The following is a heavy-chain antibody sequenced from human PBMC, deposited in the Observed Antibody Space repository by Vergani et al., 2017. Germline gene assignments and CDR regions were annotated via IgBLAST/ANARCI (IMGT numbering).Heavy chain of an antibody. J-gene: IGHJ4*02. CDR2: ISWNSGSI. CDR1: GFTFSSYD. V-gene: IGHV3-9*01. D-gene: IGHD3-22*01. Sequence: EVQLVESGGGLVQPGGSLRLSCAASGFTFSSYDMHWVRQAPGKGLEWVSGISWNSGSIGYADSVKGRFTISRDNAKNSLYLQMNSLRAEDTALYYCAKDAYYDSSGYIDYWGQGTLVTVSS. CDR3: AKDAYYDSSGYIDY.